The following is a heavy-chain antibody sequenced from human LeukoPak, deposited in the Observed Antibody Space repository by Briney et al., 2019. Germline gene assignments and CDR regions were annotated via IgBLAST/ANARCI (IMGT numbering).Heavy chain of an antibody. Sequence: PSETLSLTCAVYGGSFSGYYWSWIRQPPGKGLEWIGEINHSGSTNYNPSLMSRVTISVDTSKNQFSLKLSSVTAADTAVYYCARGPRNIVVVPAEGYFDYWGQGTLVTVSS. CDR1: GGSFSGYY. V-gene: IGHV4-34*01. CDR2: INHSGST. D-gene: IGHD2-2*01. J-gene: IGHJ4*02. CDR3: ARGPRNIVVVPAEGYFDY.